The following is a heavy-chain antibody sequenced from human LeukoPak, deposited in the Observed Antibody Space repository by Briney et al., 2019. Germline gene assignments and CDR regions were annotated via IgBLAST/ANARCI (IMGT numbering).Heavy chain of an antibody. CDR1: GFTFSNYG. J-gene: IGHJ3*02. CDR2: ISYDGSNK. V-gene: IGHV3-30*18. Sequence: GGSLRLSCAASGFTFSNYGMHWVRHAPGKGLEWVAVISYDGSNKYYADSVKGRFTISRDNSKNTLYLQMNSLRAEDTAVYYCAKEGSDAFGIWGQGTMVTVSS. CDR3: AKEGSDAFGI.